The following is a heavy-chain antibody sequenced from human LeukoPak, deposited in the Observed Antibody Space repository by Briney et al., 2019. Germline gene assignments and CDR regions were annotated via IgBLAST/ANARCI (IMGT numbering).Heavy chain of an antibody. CDR2: TYFTADV. Sequence: SGPTQVILTQTRTLIYNFSGFSLTAGGMGVGWIRQPPGKSLEWIVSTYFTADVRYNPSLKSRITVTKDTSNYRVVLTMTNRDPADTVTYYCTHRSGLYDFGGQGFDSGGQGPLVTVSS. CDR3: THRSGLYDFGGQGFDS. J-gene: IGHJ4*02. D-gene: IGHD4/OR15-4a*01. CDR1: GFSLTAGGMG. V-gene: IGHV2-5*01.